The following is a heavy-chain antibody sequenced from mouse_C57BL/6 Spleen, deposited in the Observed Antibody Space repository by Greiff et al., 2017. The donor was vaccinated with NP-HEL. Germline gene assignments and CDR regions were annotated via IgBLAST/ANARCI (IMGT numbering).Heavy chain of an antibody. CDR3: ARSHYDYFAY. D-gene: IGHD2-4*01. Sequence: EVQRVESGGGLVKPGGSLKLSCAASGFTFSSYAMSWVRQTPEKRLEWVATISDGGSYTYYPDNVKGRFTISRDNAKNNLYLQMSHLKSEDTAMYYCARSHYDYFAYWGQGTLVTVSA. CDR2: ISDGGSYT. CDR1: GFTFSSYA. V-gene: IGHV5-4*01. J-gene: IGHJ3*01.